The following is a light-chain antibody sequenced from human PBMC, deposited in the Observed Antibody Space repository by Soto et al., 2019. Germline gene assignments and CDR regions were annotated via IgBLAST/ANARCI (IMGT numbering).Light chain of an antibody. CDR1: KLGDKF. CDR3: HARDTSVV. V-gene: IGLV3-1*01. J-gene: IGLJ2*01. Sequence: SYELTQPPSVSVSPGQTASISCSGDKLGDKFTSWYQQKPGQPPVLVIYQDRKRPSGIPERFSGSNSGTTATLTISGTQLLDEADYYCHARDTSVVFGGGPKLTVL. CDR2: QDR.